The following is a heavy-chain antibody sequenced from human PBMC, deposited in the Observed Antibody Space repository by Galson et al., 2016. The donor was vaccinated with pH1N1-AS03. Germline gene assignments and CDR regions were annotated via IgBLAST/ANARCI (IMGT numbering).Heavy chain of an antibody. Sequence: SLRLSCAASGFTLNNYAMNWIRQAPGKGLEWISHMRGGRNDIYYADSVKGRFTISRDNAQNLLYLQMNSLRDEDTAVYYCARDGPPQGISVAGSFDFWGQGTLVTVSS. CDR1: GFTLNNYA. D-gene: IGHD6-19*01. V-gene: IGHV3-21*05. CDR3: ARDGPPQGISVAGSFDF. J-gene: IGHJ4*02. CDR2: MRGGRNDI.